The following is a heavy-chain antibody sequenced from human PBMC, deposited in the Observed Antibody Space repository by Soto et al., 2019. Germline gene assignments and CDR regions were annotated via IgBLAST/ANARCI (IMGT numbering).Heavy chain of an antibody. Sequence: ASVKVSCKASGYTFTGYYMHWVRQAPGQGLEWMGWINPNSGGTNYAQKFQGRVTMTRDKSISTAYMELSRLRSDDTAVYYCAREGAAMVKNSDWYFDLWGRGTLVTVSS. CDR1: GYTFTGYY. D-gene: IGHD5-18*01. CDR2: INPNSGGT. CDR3: AREGAAMVKNSDWYFDL. V-gene: IGHV1-2*02. J-gene: IGHJ2*01.